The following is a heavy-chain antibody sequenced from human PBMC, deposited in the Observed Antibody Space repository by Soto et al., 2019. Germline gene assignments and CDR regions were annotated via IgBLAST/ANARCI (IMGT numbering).Heavy chain of an antibody. CDR3: ARVTSMVRGVIDNWFDP. J-gene: IGHJ5*02. V-gene: IGHV1-69*01. Sequence: QVPLVQSGAEVKKPGSSVTVSCKASGGTFSSYAIHWVRQAPGQGLEWMGGIIPMYGPAKYAQRLQGSVTITADESTTTVYMELTRLTSQDTTVYYCARVTSMVRGVIDNWFDPWGHGTLVTVSS. CDR2: IIPMYGPA. D-gene: IGHD3-10*01. CDR1: GGTFSSYA.